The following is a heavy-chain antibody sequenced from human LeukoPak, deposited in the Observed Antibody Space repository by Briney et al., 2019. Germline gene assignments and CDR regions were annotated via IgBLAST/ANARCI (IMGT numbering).Heavy chain of an antibody. J-gene: IGHJ4*02. D-gene: IGHD3-9*01. V-gene: IGHV4-39*01. Sequence: SETLSLTCTVSGGSISSSSYYWGWIRQPPGKGLEWIGSIYYSGSTYYNPSLKSRVTISVDTSKNQFSLKLSSVTAADTAVYYCARGPYDILTGYTEPVDYWGQGTPVTVSS. CDR2: IYYSGST. CDR1: GGSISSSSYY. CDR3: ARGPYDILTGYTEPVDY.